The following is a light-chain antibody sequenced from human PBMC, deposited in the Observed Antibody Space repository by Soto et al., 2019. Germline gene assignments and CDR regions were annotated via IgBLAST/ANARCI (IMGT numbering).Light chain of an antibody. V-gene: IGKV3-20*01. J-gene: IGKJ3*01. CDR1: QSVSNSY. CDR3: QQYGGSPPFT. Sequence: EIVLTQSPGTLSLSPGDRATLSCWASQSVSNSYLAWYQQKPGQAPTLLIYGASNRATGIPDRFSGSGSETDFTLTISRLEPEDFAVYYCQQYGGSPPFTFGPGTKVDIK. CDR2: GAS.